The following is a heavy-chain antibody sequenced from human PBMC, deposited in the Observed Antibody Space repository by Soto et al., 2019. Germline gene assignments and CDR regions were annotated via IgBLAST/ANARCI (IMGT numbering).Heavy chain of an antibody. CDR2: INHSGST. V-gene: IGHV4-34*01. D-gene: IGHD3-10*01. CDR3: ARALTYYYGSGSYFY. Sequence: QVQLQQWGAGLLKPSETLSLTCAVYGGSFSGYYWSWIRQPPGKGLEWIGEINHSGSTNYNPSLKGRVTISVDTSKNQFSLKLSSVTAADTAVYYCARALTYYYGSGSYFYWGQGTLVTVSS. J-gene: IGHJ4*02. CDR1: GGSFSGYY.